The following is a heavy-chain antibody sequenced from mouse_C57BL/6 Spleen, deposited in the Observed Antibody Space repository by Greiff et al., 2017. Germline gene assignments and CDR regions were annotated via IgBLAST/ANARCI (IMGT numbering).Heavy chain of an antibody. CDR1: GYTFTSYG. Sequence: VQLMESGAELARPGASVKLSCKASGYTFTSYGISWVKQRTGQGLEWIGEIYPRSGNTYYNEKFKGKATLTAAKSSSTAYMELRSLTSEDSAVYFCARSESGAHYYGSSVAYWGQGTLVTVSA. D-gene: IGHD1-1*01. CDR2: IYPRSGNT. V-gene: IGHV1-81*01. CDR3: ARSESGAHYYGSSVAY. J-gene: IGHJ3*01.